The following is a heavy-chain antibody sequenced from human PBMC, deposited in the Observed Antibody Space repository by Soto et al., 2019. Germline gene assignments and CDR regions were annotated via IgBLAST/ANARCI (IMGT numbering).Heavy chain of an antibody. CDR2: IGGTGSDT. J-gene: IGHJ5*02. V-gene: IGHV3-23*01. CDR3: AKDAVPYNGKWDWFDP. D-gene: IGHD1-20*01. Sequence: ELQLLESGGALVQPGGSLRLSCAASGFTFSNYAMSWVRQAPGKGLEWVSRIGGTGSDTYYADSVRGRFTISRDNSKKTLYLQLNSLRTEDTAMYFCAKDAVPYNGKWDWFDPWGQGTLVIVS. CDR1: GFTFSNYA.